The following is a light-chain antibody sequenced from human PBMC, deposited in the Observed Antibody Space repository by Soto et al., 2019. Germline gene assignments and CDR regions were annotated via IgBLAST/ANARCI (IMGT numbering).Light chain of an antibody. Sequence: TQMTQSPYSLSASVGDRVTITCRASQSISSYLNWYQQKPGKAPKLLIYAASSLQSGVPSRFSGSGSGTDFTLTISSLQPEDFATYYCQQSYSSPWTFGQETKV. CDR2: AAS. CDR3: QQSYSSPWT. V-gene: IGKV1-39*01. CDR1: QSISSY. J-gene: IGKJ1*01.